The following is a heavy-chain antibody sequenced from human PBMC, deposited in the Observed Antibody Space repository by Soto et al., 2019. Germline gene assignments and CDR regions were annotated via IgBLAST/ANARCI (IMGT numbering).Heavy chain of an antibody. D-gene: IGHD3-10*01. CDR2: IYYSGST. V-gene: IGHV4-31*03. CDR3: ARSAYGSGISGMDV. J-gene: IGHJ6*02. Sequence: QVQLQESGPGLVKPSQTLSLTCTVSGGSVSSGGYYWSWIRQHPGKGPEWIGYIYYSGSTYYNPSLKSRVTISVDTSKNQFSLKLSSVTAADTAVYYCARSAYGSGISGMDVWGQGTTVTVSS. CDR1: GGSVSSGGYY.